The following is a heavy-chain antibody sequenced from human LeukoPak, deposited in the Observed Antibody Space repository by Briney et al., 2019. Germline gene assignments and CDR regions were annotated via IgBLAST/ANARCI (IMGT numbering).Heavy chain of an antibody. V-gene: IGHV4-59*01. CDR2: IYYSGST. J-gene: IGHJ4*02. Sequence: PSETLSLTCTVSGGSISSYYWSWIRQPPGKGLEWIGYIYYSGSTNYNPSLKSRVTISVDTSKDQFSLKLSSVTAADTAVYYCARDYGGEWELQDPLDYWGQGTLVTVSS. CDR3: ARDYGGEWELQDPLDY. D-gene: IGHD1-26*01. CDR1: GGSISSYY.